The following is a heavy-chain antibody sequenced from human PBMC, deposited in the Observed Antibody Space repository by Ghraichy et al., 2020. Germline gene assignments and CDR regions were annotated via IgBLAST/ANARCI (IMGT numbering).Heavy chain of an antibody. J-gene: IGHJ4*02. CDR2: IYSGGNT. CDR1: GFTVSSSY. V-gene: IGHV3-53*01. CDR3: ARRRYYCDSCDYRWYYFDY. Sequence: GGSLRLSCAASGFTVSSSYMSWVRQAPGKGLEWVSVIYSGGNTYYADSVKGRFTISRDNSKNTVYLQMNSLRAEDTAVYYCARRRYYCDSCDYRWYYFDYWGQGTLVTVSS. D-gene: IGHD3-22*01.